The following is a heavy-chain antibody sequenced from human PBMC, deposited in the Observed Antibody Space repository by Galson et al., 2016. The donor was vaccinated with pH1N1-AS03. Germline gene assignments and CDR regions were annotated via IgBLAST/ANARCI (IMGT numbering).Heavy chain of an antibody. CDR2: IHPIFGTP. J-gene: IGHJ4*02. V-gene: IGHV1-69*13. Sequence: SVKVSCKASGGTFSNYAISWMRQAPGQGLEWMGGIHPIFGTPSHAQKFRGRLTVTADASTSAAYMELSSLTSEDTAIYYCARDRHYDSSGRYFYESEHWGQGTLVIASS. CDR1: GGTFSNYA. D-gene: IGHD3-22*01. CDR3: ARDRHYDSSGRYFYESEH.